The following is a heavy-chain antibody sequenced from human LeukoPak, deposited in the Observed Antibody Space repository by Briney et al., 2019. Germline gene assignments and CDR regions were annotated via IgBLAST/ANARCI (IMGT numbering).Heavy chain of an antibody. D-gene: IGHD5-12*01. CDR2: IQRKTDGGTT. V-gene: IGHV3-15*01. Sequence: GGSLRLSCTASGFTFTNAWMSWVRQAPGKGLEWVGRIQRKTDGGTTDYAAPVKGRFTISRDDSKNTLYLQMTSLKTEDTAVYYCTTENKVATIGDFWGQGTLVTVSS. CDR1: GFTFTNAW. J-gene: IGHJ4*02. CDR3: TTENKVATIGDF.